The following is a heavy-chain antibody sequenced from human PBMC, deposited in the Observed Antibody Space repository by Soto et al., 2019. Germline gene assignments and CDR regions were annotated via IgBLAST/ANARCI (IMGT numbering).Heavy chain of an antibody. Sequence: SETLSLTCTVSRGSISSYYWSWIRQPPGKGLEWIGYIYYSGSTNYNPSLKSRVTISVYTSKNQFSLKLSSVTAADTAVYYCARVMDSSGYIAHDYWGQRTLLTVSA. CDR1: RGSISSYY. CDR2: IYYSGST. CDR3: ARVMDSSGYIAHDY. V-gene: IGHV4-59*01. J-gene: IGHJ4*02. D-gene: IGHD3-22*01.